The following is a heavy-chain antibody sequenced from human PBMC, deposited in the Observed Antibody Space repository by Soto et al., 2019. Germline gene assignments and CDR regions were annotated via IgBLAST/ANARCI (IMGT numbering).Heavy chain of an antibody. V-gene: IGHV4-31*03. Sequence: PSETLSLTSSVSGGSISSGGYYWNWIRQPPGKGLEWIGYIYYSGSTYYNPSLKSRVTISVDTSKSQFSLKLSSVTAADTAVYYCARDFTDSSGPTLGMGVWGQGTTVT. CDR1: GGSISSGGYY. D-gene: IGHD6-19*01. CDR2: IYYSGST. J-gene: IGHJ6*02. CDR3: ARDFTDSSGPTLGMGV.